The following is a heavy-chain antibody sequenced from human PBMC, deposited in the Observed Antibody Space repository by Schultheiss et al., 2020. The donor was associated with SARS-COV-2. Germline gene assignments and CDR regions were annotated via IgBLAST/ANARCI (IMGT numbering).Heavy chain of an antibody. CDR1: GGSIGTYY. J-gene: IGHJ4*02. CDR2: IYYSGSA. V-gene: IGHV4-59*01. Sequence: SETLSLTCTVSGGSIGTYYWSWIRQPPGKGLEWIGYIYYSGSANYNPSLKSRVTISIDTSKNQFSLKLSSVTAADTAVYYCARGSTSPDYWGQGTLVTVSS. CDR3: ARGSTSPDY.